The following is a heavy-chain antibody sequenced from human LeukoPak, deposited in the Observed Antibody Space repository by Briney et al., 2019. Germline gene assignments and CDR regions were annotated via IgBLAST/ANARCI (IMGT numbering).Heavy chain of an antibody. D-gene: IGHD3-22*01. CDR1: GFTVSSNY. J-gene: IGHJ4*02. V-gene: IGHV3-53*01. Sequence: GGSLRLSCAASGFTVSSNYMSWVRQAPGKRLEWVSVIYSGGSTYYADSVKGRFTISRDNSKNTLYLQMNSLRAEDTAVYYCARRGYYYGFFDYWGQGTLVTVSS. CDR2: IYSGGST. CDR3: ARRGYYYGFFDY.